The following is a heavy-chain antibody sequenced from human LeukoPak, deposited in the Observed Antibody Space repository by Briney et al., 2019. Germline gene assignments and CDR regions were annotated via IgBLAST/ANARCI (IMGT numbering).Heavy chain of an antibody. CDR3: AKDPDSYYYDSSGYNNWFDP. V-gene: IGHV3-23*01. J-gene: IGHJ5*02. D-gene: IGHD3-22*01. CDR1: GFTFSSYA. CDR2: ISGSGGST. Sequence: GGSLRPSCAASGFTFSSYAMSWVRQAPGKGLEWVSAISGSGGSTYYADSVKGRFTISRDNSKNTLYLQMNSLRAEDTAVYYCAKDPDSYYYDSSGYNNWFDPWGQGTLVTVSS.